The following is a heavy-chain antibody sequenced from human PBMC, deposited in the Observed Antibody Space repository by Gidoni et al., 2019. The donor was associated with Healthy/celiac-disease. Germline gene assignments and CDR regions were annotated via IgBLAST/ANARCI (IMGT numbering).Heavy chain of an antibody. J-gene: IGHJ4*02. CDR2: ISGSGGST. Sequence: EVQLLESGGGLVQPGGSLRLSCAASGFTFSSYAMSWVRQAPGKGLEWVSAISGSGGSTYYADSVKGRCTISRDNSKNTLYLQMNSLRAEDTAVYYCAKLYSSSWYVGYWGQGTLVTVSS. CDR1: GFTFSSYA. V-gene: IGHV3-23*01. CDR3: AKLYSSSWYVGY. D-gene: IGHD6-13*01.